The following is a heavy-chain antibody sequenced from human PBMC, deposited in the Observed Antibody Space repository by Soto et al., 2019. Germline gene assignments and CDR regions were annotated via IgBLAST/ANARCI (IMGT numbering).Heavy chain of an antibody. CDR2: INPAGTIT. CDR3: TSDTFGLRDT. CDR1: GFTFSHKW. V-gene: IGHV3-74*01. D-gene: IGHD3-16*01. J-gene: IGHJ5*02. Sequence: GGSLRLTCAASGFTFSHKWMHWVRQTPGKGLVWVSRINPAGTITNYADSVEGRFTISRDSADSALFLQMNSLSAEDTAIYYCTSDTFGLRDTWGQGTLVTVSS.